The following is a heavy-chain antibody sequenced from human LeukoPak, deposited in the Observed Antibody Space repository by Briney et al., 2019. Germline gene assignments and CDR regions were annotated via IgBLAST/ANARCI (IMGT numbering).Heavy chain of an antibody. V-gene: IGHV3-23*01. D-gene: IGHD1-26*01. J-gene: IGHJ6*02. Sequence: PGGSLRLSCAASGFTFSSYAMSWVRQAPGKGLEWVSAISGSGGSTYYADSVKGRFTISRDNSKNTLYLQMNSLRAEDTAVYYCAKAEQDYYYYGMDVWGQGTTVTVS. CDR2: ISGSGGST. CDR3: AKAEQDYYYYGMDV. CDR1: GFTFSSYA.